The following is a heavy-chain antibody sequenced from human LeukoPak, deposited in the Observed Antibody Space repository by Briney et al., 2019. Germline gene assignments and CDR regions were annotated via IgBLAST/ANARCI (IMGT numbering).Heavy chain of an antibody. D-gene: IGHD4-11*01. CDR1: GFTFSTYW. CDR3: ATYSRSSGWFDP. CDR2: IKEDGGEK. V-gene: IGHV3-7*01. J-gene: IGHJ5*02. Sequence: TWGSLRLSCAASGFTFSTYWMSWVRQAPGKGLEWVANIKEDGGEKNYVDSVKGRFTISRDNARNSLHLQMNSLRAEDTAMYYCATYSRSSGWFDPRGQGTLVTVSS.